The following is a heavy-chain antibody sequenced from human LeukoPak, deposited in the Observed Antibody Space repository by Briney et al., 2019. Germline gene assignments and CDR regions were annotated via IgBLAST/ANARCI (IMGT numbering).Heavy chain of an antibody. V-gene: IGHV3-30*02. CDR3: AKDHGSSDWYYFDY. CDR1: GFTFSSYT. D-gene: IGHD6-13*01. CDR2: IHYDGSNN. J-gene: IGHJ4*02. Sequence: GGSLRLSAAASGFTFSSYTRHWVRQAPGKGLEWGAFIHYDGSNNYYADSVKGRFTISRDNSKNTLYLQMNTLRADDTAVYYCAKDHGSSDWYYFDYWGQGTLVTVSS.